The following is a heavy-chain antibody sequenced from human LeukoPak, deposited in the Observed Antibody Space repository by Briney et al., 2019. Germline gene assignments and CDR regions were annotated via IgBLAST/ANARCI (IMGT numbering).Heavy chain of an antibody. Sequence: GGSLRLSCAASGFTFTSYAMSWLRQAPGKGLEWVSAISGGGENTYYADSVKGRFTISRDNSKNTLYLQMNSLRAEDTATYYCAKPRAMTTGVGRYFDLWGRGTLVTVSS. D-gene: IGHD1-1*01. CDR3: AKPRAMTTGVGRYFDL. CDR1: GFTFTSYA. V-gene: IGHV3-23*01. J-gene: IGHJ2*01. CDR2: ISGGGENT.